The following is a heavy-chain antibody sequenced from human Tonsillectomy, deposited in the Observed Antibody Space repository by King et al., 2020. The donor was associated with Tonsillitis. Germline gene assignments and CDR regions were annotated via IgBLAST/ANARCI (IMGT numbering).Heavy chain of an antibody. D-gene: IGHD2-15*01. V-gene: IGHV4-30-4*07. CDR3: ASKGVVAARVRYDMDV. CDR2: IYYSGSI. J-gene: IGHJ6*01. Sequence: QVQLQESGPGLVKPSQTLSLTCAVSGGSISSGVYSWSWIRQPPGKGLEWIGYIYYSGSIYYNPSLKSRVTISVDTSKNQFSLKLSSVTAADTAVYYCASKGVVAARVRYDMDVWGQGTTVTVSS. CDR1: GGSISSGVYS.